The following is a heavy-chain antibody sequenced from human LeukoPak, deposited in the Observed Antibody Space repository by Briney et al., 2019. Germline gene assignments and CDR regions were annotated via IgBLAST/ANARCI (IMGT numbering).Heavy chain of an antibody. D-gene: IGHD2-2*01. Sequence: ASVKVSCKASGYTFTGYYMHWVRQAPGQGLEWMGWINPNSGGTQGRVTMTRDTSINTAYMELSRLRSDDTAVYYCARAPYQLLLHGGDFDYWGQGTLVTVSS. J-gene: IGHJ4*02. CDR2: INPNSGGT. CDR1: GYTFTGYY. V-gene: IGHV1-2*02. CDR3: ARAPYQLLLHGGDFDY.